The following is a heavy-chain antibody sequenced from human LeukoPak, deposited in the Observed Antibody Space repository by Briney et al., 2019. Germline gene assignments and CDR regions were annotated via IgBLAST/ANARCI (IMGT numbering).Heavy chain of an antibody. CDR2: IIPIFGTA. CDR1: GGTFSSYA. CDR3: ASDHYYGSGSRGLEVDY. J-gene: IGHJ4*02. V-gene: IGHV1-69*06. Sequence: ASVKVSFKASGGTFSSYAISWVRQAPGQGLEWMGGIIPIFGTANYAQKFQGRVTITADKSTSTAYMELSSLRSEDTAVYYCASDHYYGSGSRGLEVDYWGQGTLVTVSS. D-gene: IGHD3-10*01.